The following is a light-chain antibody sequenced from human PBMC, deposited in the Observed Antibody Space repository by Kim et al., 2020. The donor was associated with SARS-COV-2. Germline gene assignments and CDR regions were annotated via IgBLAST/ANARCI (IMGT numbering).Light chain of an antibody. CDR3: QQYNSYWWS. Sequence: ASVGARVTITCRASQSLNNWLAWFQQKPGKAPKVLIYKVSNLESGVPSRFSGSGSGTEFTLTISSLQPEDFATYYCQQYNSYWWSFGQGTKVDIK. CDR2: KVS. J-gene: IGKJ1*01. V-gene: IGKV1-5*03. CDR1: QSLNNW.